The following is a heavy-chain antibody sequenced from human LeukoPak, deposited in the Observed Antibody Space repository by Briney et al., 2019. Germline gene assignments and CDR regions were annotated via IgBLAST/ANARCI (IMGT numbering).Heavy chain of an antibody. CDR1: GFTFTSSA. V-gene: IGHV1-58*01. Sequence: ASVKVSCKASGFTFTSSAVQWVRQARGQRLEWIGWIVVGSGNTNYAQKFQERVTITRDMSTSTAYMELSSLRSEDTAVYYCAADLDPGYSSSWGRYYGMDVWGQGTTVTVSS. CDR2: IVVGSGNT. J-gene: IGHJ6*02. D-gene: IGHD6-13*01. CDR3: AADLDPGYSSSWGRYYGMDV.